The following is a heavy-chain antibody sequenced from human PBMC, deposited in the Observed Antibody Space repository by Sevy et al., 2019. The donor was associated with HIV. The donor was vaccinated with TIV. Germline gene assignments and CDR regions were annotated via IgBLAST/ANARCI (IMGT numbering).Heavy chain of an antibody. V-gene: IGHV3-23*01. CDR3: AKWSELPSSPFDY. J-gene: IGHJ4*02. D-gene: IGHD1-26*01. CDR2: ISGSGGNT. Sequence: GGSLRISRAASGFTFRNLAMSRGRQAPRKGPEWVSAISGSGGNTYYGKSGKGLFTISTDNSKNTLLLKMNGLRAEDTSVYFCAKWSELPSSPFDYWGQGTLVTVSS. CDR1: GFTFRNLA.